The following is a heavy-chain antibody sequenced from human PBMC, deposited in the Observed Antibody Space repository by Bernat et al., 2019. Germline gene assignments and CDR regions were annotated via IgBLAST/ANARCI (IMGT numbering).Heavy chain of an antibody. V-gene: IGHV4-39*01. CDR2: IYYSGST. J-gene: IGHJ4*02. CDR1: GGSMSSSSFY. D-gene: IGHD1-1*01. Sequence: QLQLQESGPGLVKPSETLSLTCTVSGGSMSSSSFYWGWIRQPPGKGLEWIGNIYYSGSTSYNPSLKSRVTISVDTSKNQFSLKLSFVTAADTAVYYCARQASGTSGYCGWGQGTLVTVSS. CDR3: ARQASGTSGYCG.